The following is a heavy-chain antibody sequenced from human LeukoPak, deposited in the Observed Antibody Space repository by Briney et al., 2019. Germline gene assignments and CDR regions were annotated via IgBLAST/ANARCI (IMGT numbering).Heavy chain of an antibody. CDR3: AREYNYDGGTYAFDI. CDR2: ISYDGSKE. CDR1: GFPFSIYG. Sequence: PGRSLRLSCAASGFPFSIYGMHWVRQAPGKGLEWVAAISYDGSKEYSADSVKGRFTISRDSSKKTLYLQMNSLRAEDTAVYYCAREYNYDGGTYAFDIWGQGTMVTVSS. D-gene: IGHD3-16*01. V-gene: IGHV3-30*03. J-gene: IGHJ3*02.